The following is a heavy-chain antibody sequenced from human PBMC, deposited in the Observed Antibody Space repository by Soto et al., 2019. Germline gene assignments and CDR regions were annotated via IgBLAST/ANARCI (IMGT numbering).Heavy chain of an antibody. CDR2: MNPNSGNT. CDR1: GYTFTSYD. CDR3: AREAAAGLVY. Sequence: QVQLVQSGAEVKKPGASVKVSCKASGYTFTSYDINWVRQATGQGLEWMGWMNPNSGNTGYAQMFEGRLTMTRNTSISTAYMALSSLRSEGTAVYYCAREAAAGLVYWGQGTLVTVSS. D-gene: IGHD6-13*01. J-gene: IGHJ4*02. V-gene: IGHV1-8*01.